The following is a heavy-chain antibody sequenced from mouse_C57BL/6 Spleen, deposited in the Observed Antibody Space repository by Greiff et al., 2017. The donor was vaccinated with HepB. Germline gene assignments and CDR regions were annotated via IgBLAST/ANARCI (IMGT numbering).Heavy chain of an antibody. CDR2: IDPENGDT. V-gene: IGHV14-4*01. CDR1: GFNIKDDY. J-gene: IGHJ4*01. D-gene: IGHD3-2*02. Sequence: EVQRVESGAELVRPGASVKLSCTASGFNIKDDYMHWVKQRPEQGLEWIGWIDPENGDTEYASKFQGKATITADTSSNTAYLQLSSLTSEDTAVYYCTNRDSSGSLDYWGQGTSVTVSS. CDR3: TNRDSSGSLDY.